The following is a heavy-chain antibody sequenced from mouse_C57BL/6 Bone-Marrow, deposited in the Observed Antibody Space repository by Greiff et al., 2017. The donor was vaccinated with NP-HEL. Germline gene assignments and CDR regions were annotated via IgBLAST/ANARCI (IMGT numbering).Heavy chain of an antibody. CDR2: IYPVSGET. D-gene: IGHD1-1*01. Sequence: LEESGAELASPGASVTLSCKASGYTFTDHIMNWVKKRPGQGLEWIGRIYPVSGETNYNQKFMGKATFSVDRSSSTVYMVLNSLTSEDPAVYYCSITTVVATNYYAMDYWGQGTSVTVSS. CDR3: SITTVVATNYYAMDY. V-gene: IGHV1-11*01. J-gene: IGHJ4*01. CDR1: GYTFTDHI.